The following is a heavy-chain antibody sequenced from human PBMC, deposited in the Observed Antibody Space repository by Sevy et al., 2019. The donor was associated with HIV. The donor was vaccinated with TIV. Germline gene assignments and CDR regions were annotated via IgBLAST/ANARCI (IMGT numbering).Heavy chain of an antibody. D-gene: IGHD3-10*01. CDR2: ISYDGSNK. J-gene: IGHJ4*02. Sequence: GGSLRLSCAASGFTFSSYAMHWVRQAPGKGLEWVAVISYDGSNKYYADSVKGRFTISRDNSKNTLYLQMNSLRAEDNNNTGDPWKGRLPIPEDISRNTLDRQMNSLRAEDTAVYYWARDPTMYCGGDCYGHFDYWGQGTLVTVSS. CDR1: GFTFSSYA. CDR3: PWKGRLPIPEDISRNTLDRQMNSLRAEDTAVYYWARDPTMYCGGDCYGHFDY. V-gene: IGHV3-30-3*01.